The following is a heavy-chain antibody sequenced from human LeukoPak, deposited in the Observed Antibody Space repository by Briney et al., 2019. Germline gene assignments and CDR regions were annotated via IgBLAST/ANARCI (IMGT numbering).Heavy chain of an antibody. CDR1: GYTFTSYA. Sequence: GASVKVSCKASGYTFTSYAMSWVRQAPGQGLEWMGLINPSAGSTNYAQKFQGRVTMTRDTSTSTVYMELSSLRAEDTAVYYCARGPSFTMVRGGQWYYYIDVWGKGTTVTISS. CDR3: ARGPSFTMVRGGQWYYYIDV. J-gene: IGHJ6*03. V-gene: IGHV1-46*01. CDR2: INPSAGST. D-gene: IGHD3-10*01.